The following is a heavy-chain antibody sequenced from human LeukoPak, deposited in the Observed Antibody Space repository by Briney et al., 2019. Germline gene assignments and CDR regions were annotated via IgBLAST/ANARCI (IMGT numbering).Heavy chain of an antibody. CDR3: ASGTYYDSSGLYFQH. V-gene: IGHV4-59*08. J-gene: IGHJ1*01. D-gene: IGHD3-22*01. CDR2: IYYSGST. Sequence: SETLSLTCTVSGGSISSYYWSWIRQPPGKGLEWIGYIYYSGSTNYNPSLKSRVTISVDTSKNQFSLKLSSVTAADTAVYYCASGTYYDSSGLYFQHWGQGTLVTVSS. CDR1: GGSISSYY.